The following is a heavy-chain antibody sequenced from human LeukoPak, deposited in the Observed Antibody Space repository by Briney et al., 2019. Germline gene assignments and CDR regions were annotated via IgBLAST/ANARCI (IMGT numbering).Heavy chain of an antibody. CDR1: GGSISSYY. J-gene: IGHJ4*02. Sequence: LSLTCTVSGGSISSYYWSWIRQAPGKGLEWVSYISSSGSTIYYADSVKGRFTISRDNAKNSLYLQMNSLRAEDTAVYYCARRAPVWYFDYWGQGTLVTVSS. D-gene: IGHD3-16*01. CDR2: ISSSGSTI. CDR3: ARRAPVWYFDY. V-gene: IGHV3-11*01.